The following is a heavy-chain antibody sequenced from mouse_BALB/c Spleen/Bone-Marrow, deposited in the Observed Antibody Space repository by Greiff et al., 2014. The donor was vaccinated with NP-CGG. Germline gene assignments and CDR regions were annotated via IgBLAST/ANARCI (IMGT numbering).Heavy chain of an antibody. CDR3: AREHYGNYVLDY. V-gene: IGHV1-31*01. CDR2: INPYNGAT. D-gene: IGHD2-1*01. Sequence: EVQLQQSGPELVKPGASVKISCKASGYSFTGYYMHWVKQSHVKSLEWIGRINPYNGATSYNQNFKDKASLTVDKSSSTAYMELHSLTSEDSAVYYCAREHYGNYVLDYWGQGTTLTVSS. CDR1: GYSFTGYY. J-gene: IGHJ2*01.